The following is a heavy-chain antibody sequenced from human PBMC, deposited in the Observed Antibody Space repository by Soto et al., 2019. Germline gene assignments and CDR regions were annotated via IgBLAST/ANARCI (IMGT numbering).Heavy chain of an antibody. V-gene: IGHV4-31*03. CDR1: GGSISSGTYY. J-gene: IGHJ4*02. D-gene: IGHD2-15*01. CDR3: ARYSDYCTGGSCYGNFDF. CDR2: ISHSGRT. Sequence: QVQLQESGPGLVKPSQTLSLTCTVSGGSISSGTYYWTWVRQRPGEGLEWIGFISHSGRTYYNPSLKSRAAISVDTSENQFSLRLSSVTAADTAVYFCARYSDYCTGGSCYGNFDFWGQGTLVTVSS.